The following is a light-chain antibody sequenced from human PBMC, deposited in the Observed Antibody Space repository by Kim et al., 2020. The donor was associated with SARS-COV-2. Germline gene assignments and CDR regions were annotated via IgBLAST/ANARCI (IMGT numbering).Light chain of an antibody. CDR1: QTVSSY. J-gene: IGKJ4*01. CDR3: QQYTNWPLT. CDR2: GAA. V-gene: IGKV3D-15*01. Sequence: SVSPGERATLSGRASQTVSSYLAWYQQKPGQAPRLLIYGAAVRATGIPPRFSGSGSGTDFSLTINGLQSEDFAVYFCQQYTNWPLTFGGGTRVEIK.